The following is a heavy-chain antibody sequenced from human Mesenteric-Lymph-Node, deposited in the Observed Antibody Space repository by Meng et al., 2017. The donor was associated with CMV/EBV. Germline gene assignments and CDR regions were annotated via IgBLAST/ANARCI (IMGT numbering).Heavy chain of an antibody. CDR2: TYYRSKWHN. D-gene: IGHD1-1*01. J-gene: IGHJ5*02. CDR3: ARVGPNWDWFDP. Sequence: ISGDSVSSNSAAWHWISQSPSRGLEWLGRTYYRSKWHNDYAVSVKSRITINPDTSKNQFSLQLNSVTPEDTAVYYCARVGPNWDWFDPWGQGTLVTVSS. CDR1: GDSVSSNSAA. V-gene: IGHV6-1*01.